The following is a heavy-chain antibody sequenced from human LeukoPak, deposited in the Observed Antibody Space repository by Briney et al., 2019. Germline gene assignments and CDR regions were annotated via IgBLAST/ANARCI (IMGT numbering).Heavy chain of an antibody. CDR2: ISTYNGNT. CDR3: ARDLYSYSGSYSGLDY. Sequence: ASVKVSCKTSGYTFTSYGISWVRQAPGQGLEWMGWISTYNGNTNYAQRLQGRVTMTTDTSTNTAYMELRSLRSDDTAVYYCARDLYSYSGSYSGLDYWGQGTLVTVSS. D-gene: IGHD1-26*01. V-gene: IGHV1-18*01. CDR1: GYTFTSYG. J-gene: IGHJ4*02.